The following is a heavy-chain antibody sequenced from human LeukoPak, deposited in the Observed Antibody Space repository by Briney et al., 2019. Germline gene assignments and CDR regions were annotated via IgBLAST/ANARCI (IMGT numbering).Heavy chain of an antibody. J-gene: IGHJ5*02. Sequence: GESLKISCKGSGYTFTGYYMHWVRQAPGQGLEWMGWINPNSGGTNYAQKFQGRVTMTRDMSISTAYMELSRLRSDDTAVYYCARVESSGGGDWFDPWGQGTLVTVSS. CDR2: INPNSGGT. D-gene: IGHD2-15*01. CDR3: ARVESSGGGDWFDP. CDR1: GYTFTGYY. V-gene: IGHV1-2*02.